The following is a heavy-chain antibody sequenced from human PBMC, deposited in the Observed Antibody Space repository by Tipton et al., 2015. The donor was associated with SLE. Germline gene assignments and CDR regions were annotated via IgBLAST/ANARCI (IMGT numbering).Heavy chain of an antibody. CDR1: GGSISSSSYY. CDR3: APHSSMVRPERAFDI. V-gene: IGHV4-39*07. CDR2: IYYSGST. Sequence: TLSLTCTVSGGSISSSSYYWGWIRQPPGKGLEWIGSIYYSGSTYYNPSLKSRVTISVDTSKNQFSLKLSSVTAADTAVYYCAPHSSMVRPERAFDIWGQATMVTVSS. J-gene: IGHJ3*02. D-gene: IGHD3-10*01.